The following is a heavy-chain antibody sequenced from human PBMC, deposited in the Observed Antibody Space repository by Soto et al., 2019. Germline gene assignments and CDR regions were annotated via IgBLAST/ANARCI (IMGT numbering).Heavy chain of an antibody. CDR3: ARDTLAGIAVAGTGDY. Sequence: GGSLRLSCAASGFTFSSYGMYWVRQAPGKGLEWVAVISYDGSNKYYADSVKGRFTISRDNSKNTLYLQMNSLRAEDTAVYYCARDTLAGIAVAGTGDYWGQGTLVTVSS. CDR1: GFTFSSYG. D-gene: IGHD6-19*01. V-gene: IGHV3-30*03. J-gene: IGHJ4*02. CDR2: ISYDGSNK.